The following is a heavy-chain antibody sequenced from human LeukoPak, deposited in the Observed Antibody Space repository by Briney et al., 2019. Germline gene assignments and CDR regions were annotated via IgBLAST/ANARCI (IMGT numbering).Heavy chain of an antibody. Sequence: PGGSLRLSCAASGFTVSSNYMSWVRQAPGRGLEWVSAISGSGGSTYYADSVKGRFTISRDNSKNTLYLQMNSLRAEDTAVYYCAKSYTSMVRGVPDYWGQGTLVTVSS. D-gene: IGHD3-10*01. CDR2: ISGSGGST. CDR3: AKSYTSMVRGVPDY. V-gene: IGHV3-23*01. CDR1: GFTVSSNY. J-gene: IGHJ4*02.